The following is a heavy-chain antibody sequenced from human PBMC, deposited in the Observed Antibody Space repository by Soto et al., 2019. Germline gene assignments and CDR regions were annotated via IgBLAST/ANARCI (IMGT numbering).Heavy chain of an antibody. CDR2: ISGSGGST. CDR3: AKAVIPYCSSTSCPINWFDP. Sequence: GGSLRLSCAASGFTFSSYSMSWVRQAPGKGLEWVSAISGSGGSTYYADSVKGRFTISRDNSKNTLYLQMNSLRAEDTAVYYCAKAVIPYCSSTSCPINWFDPWGQGTLVTVSS. V-gene: IGHV3-23*01. J-gene: IGHJ5*02. CDR1: GFTFSSYS. D-gene: IGHD2-2*01.